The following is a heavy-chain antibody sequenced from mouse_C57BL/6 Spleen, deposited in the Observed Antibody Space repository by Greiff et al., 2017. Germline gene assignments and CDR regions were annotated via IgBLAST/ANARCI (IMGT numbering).Heavy chain of an antibody. J-gene: IGHJ2*01. V-gene: IGHV14-4*01. CDR2: IDPENGDT. Sequence: EVQLVESGAELVRPGASVKLSCTASGFNIKDDYMHWVKQRPEQGLEWIGRIDPENGDTEYAAKFQGKATITADTSSNTAYLQLSSLTSEDTAVYYCTITRGYWGQGTTLTVSS. D-gene: IGHD3-1*01. CDR1: GFNIKDDY. CDR3: TITRGY.